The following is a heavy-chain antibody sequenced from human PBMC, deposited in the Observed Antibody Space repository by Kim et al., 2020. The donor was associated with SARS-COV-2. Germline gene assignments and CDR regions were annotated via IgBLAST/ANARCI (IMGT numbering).Heavy chain of an antibody. V-gene: IGHV4-34*01. Sequence: SETLSLTCAVYGGSFSGYYWSWIRQPPGKGLEWIGEINHSGSTNYNPSLKSRVTISVDTSKNQFSLKLSSVTAADTAVYYCARIPSRAARYYYYYYGMDVWGQGTTVTVSS. J-gene: IGHJ6*02. D-gene: IGHD6-6*01. CDR3: ARIPSRAARYYYYYYGMDV. CDR1: GGSFSGYY. CDR2: INHSGST.